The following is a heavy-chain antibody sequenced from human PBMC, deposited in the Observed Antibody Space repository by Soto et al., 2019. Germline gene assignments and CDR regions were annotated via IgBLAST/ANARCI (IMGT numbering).Heavy chain of an antibody. CDR1: AYTFTSYG. V-gene: IGHV1-18*01. J-gene: IGHJ4*02. D-gene: IGHD5-12*01. Sequence: QVQLVQSGAEVKKPGASVKVSCKASAYTFTSYGINWVRLAPGQGMEWMGWISANNGNTHYAQKLQGRVTMTTDTSTSTAYMELRSLRSDDTAVYYCARVQSGYDFAYWGQGTLVTVSS. CDR2: ISANNGNT. CDR3: ARVQSGYDFAY.